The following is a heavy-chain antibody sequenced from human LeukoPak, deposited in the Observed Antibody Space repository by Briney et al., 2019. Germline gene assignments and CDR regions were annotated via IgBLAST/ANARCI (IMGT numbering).Heavy chain of an antibody. Sequence: SETLSLTCTVSGGSISSGDYYWSWIRQPPGKGLEWIGYIYYSGSTYYNPSLKSRVTISVDTSKNQFSLKLSSVTAADTAVYYCARVYIHSSSSRSYPTFDYWGQGTLVTVSS. CDR2: IYYSGST. J-gene: IGHJ4*02. D-gene: IGHD6-6*01. CDR1: GGSISSGDYY. CDR3: ARVYIHSSSSRSYPTFDY. V-gene: IGHV4-30-4*08.